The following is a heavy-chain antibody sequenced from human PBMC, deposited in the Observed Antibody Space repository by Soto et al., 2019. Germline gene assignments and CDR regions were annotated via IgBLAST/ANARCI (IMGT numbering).Heavy chain of an antibody. J-gene: IGHJ6*02. CDR2: INPNSGGS. CDR1: GYTFTDYY. D-gene: IGHD1-1*01. Sequence: QVQLVQSGAQVENPGASVKVSCKASGYTFTDYYIHWVRQAPGQGLEWLGWINPNSGGSIYAENFQGRVTRSRDTSISTAYMEVTTLSSDDTAVYYCARIERYKDGMDGCRQGTTVNVTS. V-gene: IGHV1-2*02. CDR3: ARIERYKDGMDG.